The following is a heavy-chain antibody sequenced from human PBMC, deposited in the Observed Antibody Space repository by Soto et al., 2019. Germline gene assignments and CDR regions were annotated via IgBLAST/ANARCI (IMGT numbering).Heavy chain of an antibody. J-gene: IGHJ4*02. Sequence: VQLLESGGGLVQPGGSLRVSCAASGFTFDNYAMSWVRQAPGKGLEWVSAISGRGGTTYYANSVKGRFTISRDNSKNTLYLQMNSLRAEDTAVYYCAKDVSVTNYYFDHWGQGTLVTVSS. V-gene: IGHV3-23*01. CDR2: ISGRGGTT. D-gene: IGHD4-17*01. CDR3: AKDVSVTNYYFDH. CDR1: GFTFDNYA.